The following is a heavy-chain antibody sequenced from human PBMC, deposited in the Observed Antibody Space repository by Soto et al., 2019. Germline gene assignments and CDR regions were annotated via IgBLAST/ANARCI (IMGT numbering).Heavy chain of an antibody. J-gene: IGHJ5*02. Sequence: SETLSLTCAVSGGSISSSNWWSWVRQPPGKGLEWIGEIYHSGSTNYNPSLKSRVTISVDKSKNQFSLKLSSVTAADTAVYYCARVEEMATPRSNWFDPWGQGTLVTFSS. CDR2: IYHSGST. CDR1: GGSISSSNW. CDR3: ARVEEMATPRSNWFDP. D-gene: IGHD5-12*01. V-gene: IGHV4-4*02.